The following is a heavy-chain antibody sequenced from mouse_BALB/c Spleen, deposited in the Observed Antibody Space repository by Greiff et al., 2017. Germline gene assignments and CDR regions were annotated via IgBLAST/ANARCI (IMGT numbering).Heavy chain of an antibody. CDR2: IWAGGST. CDR3: ARDFGQRAMDY. V-gene: IGHV2-9*02. CDR1: GFSLTSYG. J-gene: IGHJ4*01. Sequence: VQVVESGPGLVAPSQSLSITCTVSGFSLTSYGVHWVRQPPGKGLEWLGVIWAGGSTNYNSALMSRLSISKDNSKSQVFLKMNSLQTDDTAMYYCARDFGQRAMDYWGQGTSVTVSS.